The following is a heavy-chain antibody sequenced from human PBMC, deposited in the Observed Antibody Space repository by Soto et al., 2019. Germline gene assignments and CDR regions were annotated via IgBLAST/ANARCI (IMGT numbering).Heavy chain of an antibody. CDR3: ARAPAGCSGGSCYSRYYYGMDV. V-gene: IGHV1-69*01. CDR1: GGTFNNYA. D-gene: IGHD2-15*01. CDR2: IIPIFGTA. Sequence: QVQLVQSGAEVKKPGSSAKVSCKASGGTFNNYAISWVRQAPGQGLEWMGGIIPIFGTANYAQKFQGRVTITADESTSTAYMELSSLRSEDTAVYYCARAPAGCSGGSCYSRYYYGMDVWGQGTTVTVSS. J-gene: IGHJ6*02.